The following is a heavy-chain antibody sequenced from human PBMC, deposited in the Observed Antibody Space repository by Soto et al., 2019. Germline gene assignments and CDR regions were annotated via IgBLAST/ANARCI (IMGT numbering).Heavy chain of an antibody. Sequence: QVQLQESGPGLGKPSGTLSLTCAVSGGSIVIDNRWSWVRQPPGKGLANIGETYHSGTINYNPAIPSRATISVDKSKNRVSLTLTSVTAADTAVYYCASRRPGIDGYFDLWGRGILVTVSS. CDR3: ASRRPGIDGYFDL. CDR2: TYHSGTI. J-gene: IGHJ2*01. D-gene: IGHD6-13*01. V-gene: IGHV4-4*02. CDR1: GGSIVIDNR.